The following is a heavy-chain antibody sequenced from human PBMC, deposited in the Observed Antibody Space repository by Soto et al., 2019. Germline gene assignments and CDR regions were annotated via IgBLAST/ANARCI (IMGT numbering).Heavy chain of an antibody. CDR1: GFSLSTSGVG. Sequence: QITLKESCPTLVKPTQTLTLTCTFSGFSLSTSGVGVGWIRQPPGKALEWLALIYWDDDKRYSPSLKSRLTITKDTSKNQVVLTMTNMDPVDTATYYCAHAGRTTIAAAGDNWFDPWGQGTLVTVSS. V-gene: IGHV2-5*02. D-gene: IGHD6-13*01. CDR2: IYWDDDK. J-gene: IGHJ5*02. CDR3: AHAGRTTIAAAGDNWFDP.